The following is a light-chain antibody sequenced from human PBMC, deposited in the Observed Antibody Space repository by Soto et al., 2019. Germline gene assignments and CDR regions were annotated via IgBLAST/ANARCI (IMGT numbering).Light chain of an antibody. CDR2: WTS. J-gene: IGKJ4*01. CDR1: QSILYSSNNNNY. Sequence: DIVMTQSPDSLAVSLGERATINCKSSQSILYSSNNNNYLAWYQQKPGQPPRLLIYWTSTWESGVPDRFSGSGSGTDFTLTISSLQAEDVAVYYCQQYYSSPLTFGGGTKVEIK. CDR3: QQYYSSPLT. V-gene: IGKV4-1*01.